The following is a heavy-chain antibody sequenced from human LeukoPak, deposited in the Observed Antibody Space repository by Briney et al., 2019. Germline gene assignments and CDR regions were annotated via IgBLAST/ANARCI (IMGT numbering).Heavy chain of an antibody. J-gene: IGHJ4*02. D-gene: IGHD4-23*01. CDR1: GGSIRSYY. CDR2: IYYTGST. CDR3: ARYSGNSLDY. V-gene: IGHV4-59*01. Sequence: PSETLSLTCTVSGGSIRSYYWSWIRQPPGKGLEWIGYIYYTGSTNYNPSLKSRVTISVDTSKNQFSLNLSSVAAADTAVYYCARYSGNSLDYWGQGALVTVSS.